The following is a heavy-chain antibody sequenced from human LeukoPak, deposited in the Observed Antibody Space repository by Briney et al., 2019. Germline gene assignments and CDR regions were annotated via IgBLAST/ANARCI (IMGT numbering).Heavy chain of an antibody. CDR3: ARAGGGRFDP. CDR1: GDSLSSAGYH. CDR2: IHHSGSA. J-gene: IGHJ5*02. V-gene: IGHV4-31*11. Sequence: SETLSLTCAVSGDSLSSAGYHWSWLRQHLGIRLEWIGYIHHSGSAYYNPSLKSRVTISVDTSKNQFSLKLSSVTAADTATYYCARAGGGRFDPWGQGNLVIVSS.